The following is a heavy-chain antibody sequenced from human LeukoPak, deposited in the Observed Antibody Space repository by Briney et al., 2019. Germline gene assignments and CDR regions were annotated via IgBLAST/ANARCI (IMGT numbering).Heavy chain of an antibody. V-gene: IGHV3-53*01. CDR3: ARDQTGGYYYDSSGYYYDY. CDR1: GFTVSSNY. D-gene: IGHD3-22*01. J-gene: IGHJ4*02. CDR2: IYSGGST. Sequence: PGGSLRLSCAASGFTVSSNYMSWVRQAPGKGLEWVSVIYSGGSTYYADSVKGRFTISRDNSKNTLYLQMNSLRAEDTAVYYCARDQTGGYYYDSSGYYYDYWGQGTLVTVSS.